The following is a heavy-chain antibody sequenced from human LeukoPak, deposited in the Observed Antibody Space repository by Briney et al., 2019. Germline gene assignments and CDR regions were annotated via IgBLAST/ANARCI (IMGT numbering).Heavy chain of an antibody. J-gene: IGHJ4*02. Sequence: SGGSLRLSCAASGFTFNSYAMIWVRQPPGKGLEWVSTVNRDGGATYYADSVKGRFTISRDNSKNTLYLQMNSLRAEDTAVYYCAKDMYYYDSSGYRTAFDYWGQGTLVTVSS. D-gene: IGHD3-22*01. V-gene: IGHV3-23*01. CDR2: VNRDGGAT. CDR3: AKDMYYYDSSGYRTAFDY. CDR1: GFTFNSYA.